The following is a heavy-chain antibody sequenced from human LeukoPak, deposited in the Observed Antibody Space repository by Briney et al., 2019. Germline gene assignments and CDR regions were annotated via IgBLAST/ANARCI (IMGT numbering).Heavy chain of an antibody. CDR3: ARDRGYCSGGSCYSGFDY. Sequence: TSETLSLTCTVSGGSISSYYWSWIRQPAGKGLEWIGRIYTSGSTNYNPSLKSRVTMSVDTSKNQFSLKLSSVTAADTAVYYCARDRGYCSGGSCYSGFDYWGQGTLVTVSS. V-gene: IGHV4-4*07. CDR2: IYTSGST. J-gene: IGHJ4*02. CDR1: GGSISSYY. D-gene: IGHD2-15*01.